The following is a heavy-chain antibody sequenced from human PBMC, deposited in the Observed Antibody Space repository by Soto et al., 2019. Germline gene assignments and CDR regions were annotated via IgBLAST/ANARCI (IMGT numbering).Heavy chain of an antibody. CDR2: IHYRGST. V-gene: IGHV4-31*03. D-gene: IGHD5-18*01. CDR3: ARGRSIQLWFEF. J-gene: IGHJ4*02. CDR1: GGSISSGGSY. Sequence: QVQLQESGPGLVKSSQTLSLTCTVSGGSISSGGSYWNWIRQHPGKGLEWMGYIHYRGSTYYNPSLKSRVTISRDTSKKQFYLERSSVTAADPAVYYCARGRSIQLWFEFWGQGTLVTVSS.